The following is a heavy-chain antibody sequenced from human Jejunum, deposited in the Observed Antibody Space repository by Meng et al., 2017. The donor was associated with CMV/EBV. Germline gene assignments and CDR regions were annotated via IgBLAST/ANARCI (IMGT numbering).Heavy chain of an antibody. CDR1: SLPTSHL. V-gene: IGHV4-4*02. Sequence: SLPTSHLWGWFRNSRERVRAWIGEISPTEARNYNPTHKSRVTISVDRSKNHFSLMLNSVTAADTAVYYCARGHCTKTICYTGALDFWGQGTLVTVSS. J-gene: IGHJ4*02. D-gene: IGHD2-2*02. CDR2: ISPTEAR. CDR3: ARGHCTKTICYTGALDF.